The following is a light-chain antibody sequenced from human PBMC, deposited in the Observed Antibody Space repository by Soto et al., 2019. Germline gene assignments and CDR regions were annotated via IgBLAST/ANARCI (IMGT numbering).Light chain of an antibody. V-gene: IGKV3-15*01. Sequence: EKVMTQSPAALSVSPGERATLSCRASQSVNSNFSWYQRKPGQAPRLLLYGASTRATGIPARFSGSASGTEFTLTISSLQSEDSAVYYCQQYNDWPLTFGGGTKVEIK. J-gene: IGKJ4*01. CDR2: GAS. CDR1: QSVNSN. CDR3: QQYNDWPLT.